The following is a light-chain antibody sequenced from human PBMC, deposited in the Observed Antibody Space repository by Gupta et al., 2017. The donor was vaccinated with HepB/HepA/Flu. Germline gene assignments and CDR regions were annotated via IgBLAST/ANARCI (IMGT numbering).Light chain of an antibody. CDR1: SSDVGGYNY. V-gene: IGLV2-8*01. Sequence: QSALTQPSSASGSPGQSVTISCTGTSSDVGGYNYVSWYQQHPGKAPKLLMYYVSKRPSGVTDRFSGSKSGNTASLTIYGLQAEDEADYYCRSYEGSHNCWVFGGGTKLTVL. CDR2: YVS. CDR3: RSYEGSHNCWV. J-gene: IGLJ3*02.